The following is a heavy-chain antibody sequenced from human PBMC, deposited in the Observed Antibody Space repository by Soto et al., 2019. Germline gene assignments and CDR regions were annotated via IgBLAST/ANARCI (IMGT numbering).Heavy chain of an antibody. CDR1: GDSVSSDITS. D-gene: IGHD3-10*01. Sequence: QGQLQQSGPGLVKPSQTLSLTCAISGDSVSSDITSWNWIRQSPSRGLEWLGRTYYRSKWFHDYAASVKSRITINPDTSKNQFSLELTSMTPEDTAVYYGARGNALDVWGQGTVVTVSS. J-gene: IGHJ3*01. CDR2: TYYRSKWFH. CDR3: ARGNALDV. V-gene: IGHV6-1*01.